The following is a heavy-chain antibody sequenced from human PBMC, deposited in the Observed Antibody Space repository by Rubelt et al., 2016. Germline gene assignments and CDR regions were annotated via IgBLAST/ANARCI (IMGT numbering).Heavy chain of an antibody. J-gene: IGHJ4*02. D-gene: IGHD3-22*01. CDR1: GFTFSSYS. V-gene: IGHV3-21*04. CDR2: ISSSSSYI. CDR3: ARAAFNYYDSSGYNDY. Sequence: EVQLVESGGGLVKPGGSLRLSCAASGFTFSSYSMNWVRQAPGKGLEWVSSISSSSSYIYYADSVKGRFTISRDNSKNTLYLQMNSLRAEDTAVYYCARAAFNYYDSSGYNDYWGQGTLVTVSS.